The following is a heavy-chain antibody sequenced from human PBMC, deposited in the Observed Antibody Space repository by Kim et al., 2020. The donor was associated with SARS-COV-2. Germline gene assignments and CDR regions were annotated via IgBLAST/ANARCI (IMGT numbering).Heavy chain of an antibody. CDR3: AREGPRSGSRYYYYGMDV. V-gene: IGHV4-4*06. D-gene: IGHD1-26*01. J-gene: IGHJ6*02. Sequence: KSRVTMSVDTSKNQFSLKLSSVTAADTAVYYCAREGPRSGSRYYYYGMDVWGQGTTVTVSS.